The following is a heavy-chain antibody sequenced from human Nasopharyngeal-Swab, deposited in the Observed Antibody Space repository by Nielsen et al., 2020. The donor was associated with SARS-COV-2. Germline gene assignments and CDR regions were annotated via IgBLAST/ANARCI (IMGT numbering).Heavy chain of an antibody. Sequence: GESLKISCAASGFTFSNFWMTWVRQAPGKGLEWVANIKQDGSEQKYVDSVKGRFTISRDNAKNSLFLQMNSLGGDDTAIYYCARGGSWFDSWGPGTLVTVSS. CDR1: GFTFSNFW. J-gene: IGHJ5*01. V-gene: IGHV3-7*03. CDR2: IKQDGSEQ. CDR3: ARGGSWFDS. D-gene: IGHD1-26*01.